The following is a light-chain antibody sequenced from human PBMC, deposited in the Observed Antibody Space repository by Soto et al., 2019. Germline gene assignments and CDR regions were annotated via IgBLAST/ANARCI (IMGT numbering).Light chain of an antibody. Sequence: EIVMTQSPATLSVPPGERATLSCRASQSVSTNLAWYQQKPGQAPRLLMSGASTRATGIPARFSGSASGTEFTLTISSLQSEDFAVYYCQQYNDWPRLTFGGGTKVEIK. CDR2: GAS. J-gene: IGKJ4*01. V-gene: IGKV3-15*01. CDR1: QSVSTN. CDR3: QQYNDWPRLT.